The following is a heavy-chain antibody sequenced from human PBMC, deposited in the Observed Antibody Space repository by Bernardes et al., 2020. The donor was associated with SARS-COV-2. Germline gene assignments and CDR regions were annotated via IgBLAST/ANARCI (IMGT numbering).Heavy chain of an antibody. CDR1: VGSISCSNYY. CDR3: AGSACGIDCYIGGLRSWDDGMDV. Sequence: SETLSLTCTVSVGSISCSNYYWAWIRQPPGKGLEWIGCIYSSACSSYNPFLQSRVRAPVDTSKNQISLRLSFVTAADTAVYYCAGSACGIDCYIGGLRSWDDGMDVWSHGAKVTVSS. V-gene: IGHV4-39*01. D-gene: IGHD2-21*01. CDR2: IYSSACS. J-gene: IGHJ6*02.